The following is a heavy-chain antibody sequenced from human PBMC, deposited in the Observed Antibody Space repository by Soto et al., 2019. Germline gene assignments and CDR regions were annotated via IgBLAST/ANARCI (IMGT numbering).Heavy chain of an antibody. V-gene: IGHV3-30-3*01. J-gene: IGHJ4*02. CDR3: AKDRTSNLWSAYFDS. CDR1: GFTFSSYA. Sequence: QVQLVESGGGVVQPGRSLRLSCAASGFTFSSYAMHWVRQAPGKGLEWVAVISYDGNDESYTDSVKGRFTISRDTSKNTLYLQMNSLRPEDTAVYYCAKDRTSNLWSAYFDSWGQGTLIAVSS. D-gene: IGHD3-3*01. CDR2: ISYDGNDE.